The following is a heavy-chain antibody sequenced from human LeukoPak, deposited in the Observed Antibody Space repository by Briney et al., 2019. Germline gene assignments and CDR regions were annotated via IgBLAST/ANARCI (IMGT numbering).Heavy chain of an antibody. CDR3: ASSGYYYGMDV. Sequence: SETLSLTCTVSGGSISSYYWSWIRQPPGKGLEWIGYIYYSGSTNYNPSHKSRVTISVDTSKNQFSLKLSSVTAADTAVYYCASSGYYYGMDVWGKGTTVTVSS. V-gene: IGHV4-59*01. CDR2: IYYSGST. CDR1: GGSISSYY. J-gene: IGHJ6*04. D-gene: IGHD3-10*01.